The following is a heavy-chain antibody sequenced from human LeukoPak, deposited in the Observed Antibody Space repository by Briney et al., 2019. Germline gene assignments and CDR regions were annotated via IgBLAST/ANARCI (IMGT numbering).Heavy chain of an antibody. CDR2: ISGYDGKT. D-gene: IGHD3-10*01. V-gene: IGHV1-18*01. CDR3: ARDFSHYGSGGAH. CDR1: GYTFTSYG. Sequence: GASVKVSCKASGYTFTSYGISWVRQAPGQGLEWMGWISGYDGKTYYPQKVQGRVTMTTDSSTGTAYMELRSLRSDDTAVYYCARDFSHYGSGGAHWGQGTLVTVSS. J-gene: IGHJ4*02.